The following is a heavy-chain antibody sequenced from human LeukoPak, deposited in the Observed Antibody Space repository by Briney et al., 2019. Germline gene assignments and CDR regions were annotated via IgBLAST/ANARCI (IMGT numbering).Heavy chain of an antibody. J-gene: IGHJ4*02. V-gene: IGHV1-69*13. Sequence: ASVKVSCKASGGTFSSYAISWVRQAPGQGLEWMGGIIPIFGTANYAQKFQGRVTITADESTSTAYMELSSLRSKDTAVYYCARGWLRSREFDYWGQGTLVTVSS. CDR2: IIPIFGTA. D-gene: IGHD5-12*01. CDR1: GGTFSSYA. CDR3: ARGWLRSREFDY.